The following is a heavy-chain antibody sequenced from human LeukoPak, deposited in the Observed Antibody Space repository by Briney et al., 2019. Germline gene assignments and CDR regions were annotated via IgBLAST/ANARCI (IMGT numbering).Heavy chain of an antibody. CDR1: GFTFSNYW. J-gene: IGHJ4*02. Sequence: HPGGSLRLSCAASGFTFSNYWMIWVRQAPGKGLVWVANIKQDGSETRYVDSVKGRFTISRDNAQNSLYLQTNSLRAEDTAVYYCARASNPWLQLNWGQGTLVTVSS. CDR3: ARASNPWLQLN. V-gene: IGHV3-7*05. D-gene: IGHD5-24*01. CDR2: IKQDGSET.